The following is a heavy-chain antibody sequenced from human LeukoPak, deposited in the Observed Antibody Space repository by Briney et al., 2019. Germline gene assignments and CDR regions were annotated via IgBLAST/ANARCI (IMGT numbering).Heavy chain of an antibody. CDR2: IGTAGDT. D-gene: IGHD6-19*01. CDR1: GFTFSSYE. CDR3: AKTVAVAGDAFDI. V-gene: IGHV3-13*01. Sequence: PGGSLRLSCAVSGFTFSSYEMHWVRQATGKGLEWVSAIGTAGDTYYPGSVKGRFTISRETAKNSLSLQMNSLSAGDTAVYYCAKTVAVAGDAFDIWGQGTMVTVPS. J-gene: IGHJ3*02.